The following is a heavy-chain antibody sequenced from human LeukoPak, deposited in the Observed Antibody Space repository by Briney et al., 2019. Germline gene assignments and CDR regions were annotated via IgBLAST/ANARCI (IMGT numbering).Heavy chain of an antibody. D-gene: IGHD3-22*01. CDR3: ARDPPDSSGYLTGFDY. V-gene: IGHV3-33*01. CDR2: IWYDGSNK. J-gene: IGHJ4*02. CDR1: GFTFSSYG. Sequence: GGSLRLSCAASGFTFSSYGMHWVRQAPGKGLEWVAVIWYDGSNKYYADSVKGRFTISRDNSKNTLYLQMNSLRAEDTAVCYCARDPPDSSGYLTGFDYWGQGTLVTVSS.